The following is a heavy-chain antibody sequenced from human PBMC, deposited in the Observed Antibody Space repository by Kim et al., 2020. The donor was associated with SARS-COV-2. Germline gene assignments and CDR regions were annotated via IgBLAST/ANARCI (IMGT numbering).Heavy chain of an antibody. J-gene: IGHJ4*02. V-gene: IGHV4-34*01. CDR3: ARLYCGGDCYSSDRGY. Sequence: SETLSLTCAVYGGSFSGYYWSWIRQPPGKGLEWIGEINHSGSTNYNPSLKSRVTISVDTSKNQFSLKLSSVTAADTAVYYCARLYCGGDCYSSDRGYWGQGTLVTVSS. D-gene: IGHD2-21*02. CDR2: INHSGST. CDR1: GGSFSGYY.